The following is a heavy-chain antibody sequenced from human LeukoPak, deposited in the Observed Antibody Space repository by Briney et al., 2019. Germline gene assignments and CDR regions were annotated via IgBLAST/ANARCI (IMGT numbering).Heavy chain of an antibody. V-gene: IGHV3-15*01. J-gene: IGHJ5*02. D-gene: IGHD3-10*01. CDR1: GFTFSSYA. Sequence: PGGSLRLSCAASGFTFSSYAMTWVRQAPGKGPEWVGRIKSKTDGGTTDYAAPVKGRFTISRDDSKNTLYLQMNSLKNEDTAVYYCTRGYWFDPWGQGTLVTVSS. CDR3: TRGYWFDP. CDR2: IKSKTDGGTT.